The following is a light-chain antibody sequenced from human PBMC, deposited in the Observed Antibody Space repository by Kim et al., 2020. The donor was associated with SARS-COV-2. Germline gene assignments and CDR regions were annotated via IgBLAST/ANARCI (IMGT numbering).Light chain of an antibody. CDR1: NTGSKS. CDR2: YDT. V-gene: IGLV3-21*04. CDR3: QVWDISSDHVV. J-gene: IGLJ2*01. Sequence: APGQTARITCGGRNTGSKSVHWYQQRPGQAPVLVIYYDTDRPSGIPERFSGSNSGNTATLTISRVEAGDEADYYCQVWDISSDHVVFGGGTQLTVL.